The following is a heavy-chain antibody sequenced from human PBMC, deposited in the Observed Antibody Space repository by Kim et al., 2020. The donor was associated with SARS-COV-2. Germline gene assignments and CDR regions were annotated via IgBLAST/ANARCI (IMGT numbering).Heavy chain of an antibody. CDR2: ISSDSDYI. CDR3: ARSETVAESLDY. V-gene: IGHV3-21*01. Sequence: GGSLRLSCAASGFTFSTYSMNWVRQAPGKGLQWVSSISSDSDYIYYADSVKGRFTISRDNAKNSLFLQMNSLRAEDTAVYYCARSETVAESLDYWGQGTLVTVSS. J-gene: IGHJ4*02. CDR1: GFTFSTYS. D-gene: IGHD6-19*01.